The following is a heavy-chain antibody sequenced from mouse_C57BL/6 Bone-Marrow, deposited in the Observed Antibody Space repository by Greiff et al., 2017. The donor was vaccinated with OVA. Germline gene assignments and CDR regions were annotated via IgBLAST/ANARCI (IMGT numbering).Heavy chain of an antibody. V-gene: IGHV1-63*01. Sequence: QVQLQQSGAELVRPGTSVKMSCKASGYTFTNYWIGWAKQRPGHGLEWIGDIYPGGGYTNYNEKFKGKATLTADKSSSTAYMQFSSLTSEDSAIYYCARWDYHWYFDGWGTGTTVTVSS. D-gene: IGHD2-4*01. J-gene: IGHJ1*03. CDR2: IYPGGGYT. CDR3: ARWDYHWYFDG. CDR1: GYTFTNYW.